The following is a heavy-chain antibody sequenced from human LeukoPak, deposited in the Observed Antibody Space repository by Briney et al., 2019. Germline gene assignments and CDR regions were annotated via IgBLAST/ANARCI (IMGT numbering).Heavy chain of an antibody. V-gene: IGHV1-18*01. CDR1: GYTFTTFG. D-gene: IGHD4-23*01. CDR3: ARVLQGKFDF. Sequence: VASVKVSCKASGYTFTTFGNSWVRQAPGQALAWMGWISAYNGKTDFAHNFQGRVTMTTDTSATTAYMELSGLTSDDTALYYCARVLQGKFDFWGQGTLVTVSS. CDR2: ISAYNGKT. J-gene: IGHJ4*02.